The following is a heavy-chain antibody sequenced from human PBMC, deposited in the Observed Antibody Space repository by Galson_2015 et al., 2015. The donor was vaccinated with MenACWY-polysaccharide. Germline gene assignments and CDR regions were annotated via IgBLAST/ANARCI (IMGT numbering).Heavy chain of an antibody. Sequence: SLRLSCAASGFTFSTYWMTWVRQAPGKGLEWVANIKQDGSEKYYVDSVKGRFTISRDNAENSLYLQMNCLRAEDTAVYYCATAPSLHVGQHWGQGTLVIVSS. CDR1: GFTFSTYW. CDR2: IKQDGSEK. D-gene: IGHD5-24*01. J-gene: IGHJ1*01. CDR3: ATAPSLHVGQH. V-gene: IGHV3-7*01.